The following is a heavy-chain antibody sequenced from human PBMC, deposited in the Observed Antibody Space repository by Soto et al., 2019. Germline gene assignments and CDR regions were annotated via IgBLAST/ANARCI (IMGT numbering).Heavy chain of an antibody. Sequence: GASVKVSCKASGGTFSSYAISWVRQAPGQGLEWMGGIIPIFGTANYAQKFQGRVTITADESTSTAYMELSSLRSEDTAVYYCAKYYYDSSGYYSDYYYGTDVWGQGTTVTVSS. CDR2: IIPIFGTA. CDR3: AKYYYDSSGYYSDYYYGTDV. J-gene: IGHJ6*02. D-gene: IGHD3-22*01. V-gene: IGHV1-69*13. CDR1: GGTFSSYA.